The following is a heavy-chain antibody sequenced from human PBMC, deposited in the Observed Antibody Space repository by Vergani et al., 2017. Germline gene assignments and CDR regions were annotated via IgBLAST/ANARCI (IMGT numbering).Heavy chain of an antibody. CDR2: IYTSGST. D-gene: IGHD2-21*01. V-gene: IGHV4-61*02. J-gene: IGHJ3*01. Sequence: QVQLQESGPGLGKPSQTLSLTCTVSGGSFSNGGQSWTWLRQSAGKRLEWIGRIYTSGSTNYNPSLRSRAIMSVDSSKKQFSLKLTSVTAAYTAVYYCARDGGEYDKDALDVWGQGTKVTVTS. CDR1: GGSFSNGGQS. CDR3: ARDGGEYDKDALDV.